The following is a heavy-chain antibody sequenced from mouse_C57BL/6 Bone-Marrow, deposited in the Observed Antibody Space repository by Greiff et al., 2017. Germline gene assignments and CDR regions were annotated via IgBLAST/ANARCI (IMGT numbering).Heavy chain of an antibody. CDR1: GYTFTEYT. CDR3: ASHNLRLVGDY. CDR2: FYPGSGSI. V-gene: IGHV1-62-2*01. J-gene: IGHJ4*01. D-gene: IGHD1-1*01. Sequence: VQLQESGAELVKPGASVKLSCKASGYTFTEYTIHWVKQRSGQGLEWIGWFYPGSGSIKYNEKFKDKGTLTADKSSSTVYMELSILTSEASAVYFCASHNLRLVGDYWGQGTSVTVAS.